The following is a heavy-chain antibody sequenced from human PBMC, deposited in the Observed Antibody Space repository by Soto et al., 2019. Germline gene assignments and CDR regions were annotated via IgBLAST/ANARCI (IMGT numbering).Heavy chain of an antibody. Sequence: GGSLRLSCAASGITFSNSWMSWVRQAPGRGLEWVANIKQDGSEKHYVDSVKGRFTISRDNSKNTLYLQMNSLRAEDTAVYYCAKEGGQVVAIYGMDVWGQGTTVTVSS. CDR3: AKEGGQVVAIYGMDV. CDR2: IKQDGSEK. D-gene: IGHD2-2*01. J-gene: IGHJ6*02. V-gene: IGHV3-7*03. CDR1: GITFSNSW.